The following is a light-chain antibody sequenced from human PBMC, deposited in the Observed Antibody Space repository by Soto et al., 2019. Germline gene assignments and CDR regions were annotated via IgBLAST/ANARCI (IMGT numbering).Light chain of an antibody. CDR1: QSVFSS. CDR3: QQYNNWPTLT. CDR2: GAS. J-gene: IGKJ4*01. Sequence: EIVMTQSPATLSVSPGERATLSCRASQSVFSSLAWYQQKPGQAPRLLIYGASTRATGIPARFSGSGSGTEFTLTISSLQPEDFAVYYCQQYNNWPTLTFGGGTKVEIK. V-gene: IGKV3-15*01.